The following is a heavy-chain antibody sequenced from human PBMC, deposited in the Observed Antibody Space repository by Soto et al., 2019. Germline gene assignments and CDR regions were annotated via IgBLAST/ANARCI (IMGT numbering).Heavy chain of an antibody. D-gene: IGHD3-10*01. CDR3: ARDPYGSGDPYYYYGMDV. CDR1: GGTFSSYA. Sequence: SVKVSCKASGGTFSSYAISWVRQAPGQGLEWMGGIIPIFGTANYAQKFQGRVTITADESTSTAYMELSSLRSEDTAVYYCARDPYGSGDPYYYYGMDVWGQGTTVTVS. J-gene: IGHJ6*02. CDR2: IIPIFGTA. V-gene: IGHV1-69*13.